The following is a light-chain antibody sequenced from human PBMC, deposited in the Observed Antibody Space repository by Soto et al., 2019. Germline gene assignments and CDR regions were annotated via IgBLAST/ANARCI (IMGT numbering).Light chain of an antibody. V-gene: IGLV2-8*01. CDR3: KSYAGSNTYV. J-gene: IGLJ1*01. Sequence: QSALTQPPSASGSPGQSVTISCTGTKSDIGVYDFVSWYQHHPGKAPRLIIYEVVQRPSGVPDRFSGSKSGNTASLTVSGLQAADGADYFCKSYAGSNTYVFGSGTQLTVL. CDR2: EVV. CDR1: KSDIGVYDF.